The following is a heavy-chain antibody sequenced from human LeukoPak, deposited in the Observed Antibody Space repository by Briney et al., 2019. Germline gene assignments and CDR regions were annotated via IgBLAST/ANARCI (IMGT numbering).Heavy chain of an antibody. V-gene: IGHV1-8*01. Sequence: ASVKVSCKASGYTFTSYDINWVRQATGQGLEWMGWMNPNSGNTGYAQKFQGRVTMTRNTSISTAYMELSSLRSENTAVYYCARGTSYSSSSAFDYWGQGTLVTVSS. CDR1: GYTFTSYD. J-gene: IGHJ4*02. CDR3: ARGTSYSSSSAFDY. D-gene: IGHD6-6*01. CDR2: MNPNSGNT.